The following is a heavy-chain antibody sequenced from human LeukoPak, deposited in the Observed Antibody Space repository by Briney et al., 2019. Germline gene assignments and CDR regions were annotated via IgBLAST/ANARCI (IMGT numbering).Heavy chain of an antibody. Sequence: PGGSLRLSCAASGFTFSSYAMSWVRQAPGKGLEWVSAISGSGGNTYYADSVKGRFTISRDNSKNTLYLQMNSLRAEDTAVYYCAKDDSSGYYPLGYWGQGTIVTVSS. CDR3: AKDDSSGYYPLGY. D-gene: IGHD3-22*01. V-gene: IGHV3-23*01. J-gene: IGHJ4*02. CDR2: ISGSGGNT. CDR1: GFTFSSYA.